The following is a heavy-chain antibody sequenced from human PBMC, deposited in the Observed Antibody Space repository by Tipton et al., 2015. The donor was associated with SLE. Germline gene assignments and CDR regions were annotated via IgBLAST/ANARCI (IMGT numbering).Heavy chain of an antibody. CDR2: ISWNSGSI. Sequence: SLRLSCAASGFTFSSYAMHWVRQAPGKGLEWVSGISWNSGSIGYADSVKGRFTISRDNAKNSLYLQMNSLRAEDTALYYCAKEGWLQSFDYWGQGTLVTVSS. CDR1: GFTFSSYA. D-gene: IGHD5-24*01. V-gene: IGHV3-9*01. J-gene: IGHJ4*02. CDR3: AKEGWLQSFDY.